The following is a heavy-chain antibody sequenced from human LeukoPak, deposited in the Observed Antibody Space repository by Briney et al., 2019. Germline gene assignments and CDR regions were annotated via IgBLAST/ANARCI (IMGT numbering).Heavy chain of an antibody. Sequence: PSETLSLTCSVSGGPITSHYWSWMRQSPEKGLEGIAYFYYSGSTTNYNPSLKSRVTISVDTSKNQFSLNLRSVTAADTAVYYCARLSSGSHDYWGRGTLVTVSS. D-gene: IGHD3-10*01. J-gene: IGHJ4*02. CDR2: FYYSGSTT. CDR3: ARLSSGSHDY. V-gene: IGHV4-59*08. CDR1: GGPITSHY.